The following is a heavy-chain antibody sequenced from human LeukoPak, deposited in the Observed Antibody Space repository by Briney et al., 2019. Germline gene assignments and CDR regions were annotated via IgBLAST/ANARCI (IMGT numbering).Heavy chain of an antibody. D-gene: IGHD5-12*01. CDR3: ARGPRYSGYAPGDY. V-gene: IGHV3-21*01. J-gene: IGHJ4*02. CDR1: GFTFSSYE. Sequence: GGSLRLSCAASGFTFSSYEMNWVRQAPGKGLEWVSSISSSSSYIYYADSVKGRFTISRDNAKNSLYLQMNSLRAEDTAVYYCARGPRYSGYAPGDYWGQGTLVTVSS. CDR2: ISSSSSYI.